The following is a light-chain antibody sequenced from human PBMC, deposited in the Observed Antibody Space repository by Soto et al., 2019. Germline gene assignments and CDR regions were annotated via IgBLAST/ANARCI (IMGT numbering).Light chain of an antibody. V-gene: IGLV1-40*01. Sequence: QSVLTQPPSVSGAPGQRVTISCTGSSSNIGAGYDVHWYQQLPGTAPKLLIYGNSNRPSGVPDRFSGSKSGTSASLAITGLQAEDEADYYCQSYDSRLSVHVFGTGTKVTVL. J-gene: IGLJ1*01. CDR3: QSYDSRLSVHV. CDR1: SSNIGAGYD. CDR2: GNS.